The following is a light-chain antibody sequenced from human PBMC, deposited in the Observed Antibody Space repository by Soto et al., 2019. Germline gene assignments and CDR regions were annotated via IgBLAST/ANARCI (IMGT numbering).Light chain of an antibody. CDR3: QQRSNWPPEIT. Sequence: EIVLTQSPGTLSLSPGERATLSCRASQSVSSSYLAWYQQKPGQAPRLLIYDASNRATGIPARFSGSWSGTDFTFTISSLEPEDFAVYYCQQRSNWPPEITFGQGTRLDIK. CDR1: QSVSSSY. CDR2: DAS. J-gene: IGKJ5*01. V-gene: IGKV3D-20*02.